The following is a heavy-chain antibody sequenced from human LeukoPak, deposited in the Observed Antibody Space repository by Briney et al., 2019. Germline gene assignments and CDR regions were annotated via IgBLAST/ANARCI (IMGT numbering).Heavy chain of an antibody. CDR1: GYTFTSYA. V-gene: IGHV1-3*01. CDR2: INAGNGNT. J-gene: IGHJ4*02. Sequence: ASVRVSCTASGYTFTSYAMHWVRQAPGQRLEWMGWINAGNGNTKYSQKFQGRVTITRDTYASTAYMELSSLRSEDTAVYYCARGGVLMEASSSSPQTPWGQGALVTVSS. D-gene: IGHD6-13*01. CDR3: ARGGVLMEASSSSPQTP.